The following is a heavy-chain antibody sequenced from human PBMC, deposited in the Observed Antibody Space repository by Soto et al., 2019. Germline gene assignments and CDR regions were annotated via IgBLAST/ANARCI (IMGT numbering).Heavy chain of an antibody. Sequence: GGSLRLSCAASGFMFTSYAMSWVRQAPGEGLEWVSSINNSGGGTHYADSVKGRFTSPRDNSKNTLYVQMNSLRAEDTAVYYCVRSYCSGGTCSGWFDPWGQGTLVTVSS. CDR1: GFMFTSYA. CDR2: INNSGGGT. J-gene: IGHJ5*02. CDR3: VRSYCSGGTCSGWFDP. D-gene: IGHD2-15*01. V-gene: IGHV3-23*01.